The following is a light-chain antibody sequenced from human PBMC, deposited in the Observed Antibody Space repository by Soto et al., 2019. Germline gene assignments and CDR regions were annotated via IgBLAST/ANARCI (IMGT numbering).Light chain of an antibody. Sequence: EIVLTQSPATLSLSPGERGTLSCRASQSISSYLAWYQQKPDQAPRLLIYDASNRATGIPDRFSGSGSGTDFTFTISSLEPEDFAVYYCHQRSTWPFTFGPGTKGDIK. V-gene: IGKV3-11*01. CDR2: DAS. CDR1: QSISSY. CDR3: HQRSTWPFT. J-gene: IGKJ3*01.